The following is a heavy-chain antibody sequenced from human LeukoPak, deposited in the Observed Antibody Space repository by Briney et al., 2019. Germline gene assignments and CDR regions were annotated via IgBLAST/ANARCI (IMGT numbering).Heavy chain of an antibody. CDR1: GFTFSSYT. J-gene: IGHJ6*02. V-gene: IGHV3-21*01. D-gene: IGHD2-15*01. CDR2: ISSSSSYI. CDR3: ARDGDCSGGSCHYYGMDV. Sequence: GGTLRLSCAAFGFTFSSYTMNWIRQDPGKRLEWVSSISSSSSYIYYPDSVKGRFTISRDNAKNSLYLQMNSLRAEDTAVYYCARDGDCSGGSCHYYGMDVWGQGTTVTVSS.